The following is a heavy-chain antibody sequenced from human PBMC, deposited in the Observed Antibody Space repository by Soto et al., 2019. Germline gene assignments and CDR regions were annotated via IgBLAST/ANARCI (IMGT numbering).Heavy chain of an antibody. CDR1: GGSFSGYY. Sequence: SENLSLTCAVYGGSFSGYYWSWIRQPPGKGLEWIGEINHSGSTNYNPSLKSRVTISVDTSKNQFSLKLSSVTAADTAVYYCARGKKVVPAVIGRGPTHYYYNYMDVWGKGTTVTVS. D-gene: IGHD2-2*01. J-gene: IGHJ6*03. CDR2: INHSGST. CDR3: ARGKKVVPAVIGRGPTHYYYNYMDV. V-gene: IGHV4-34*01.